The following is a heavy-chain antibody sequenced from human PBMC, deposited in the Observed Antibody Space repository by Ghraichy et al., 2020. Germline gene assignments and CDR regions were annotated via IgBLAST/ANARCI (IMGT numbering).Heavy chain of an antibody. CDR1: GFTVSSNY. V-gene: IGHV3-53*01. CDR3: ARTPIGPHTAMVIDY. Sequence: GGSLRLSCAASGFTVSSNYMSWVRQAPGKGLEWVSVIYSGGSTYYADSVKGRFTISRDNSKNTLYLQMNSLRAEDTAVYYCARTPIGPHTAMVIDYWGQGTLVTVSS. CDR2: IYSGGST. D-gene: IGHD5-18*01. J-gene: IGHJ4*02.